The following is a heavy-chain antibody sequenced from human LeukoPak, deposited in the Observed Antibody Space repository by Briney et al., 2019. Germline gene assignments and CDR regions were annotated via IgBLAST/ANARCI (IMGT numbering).Heavy chain of an antibody. CDR1: GFTFTNYW. V-gene: IGHV3-74*01. Sequence: GGSLRLSCAASGFTFTNYWMHWVRQAPGMGLVWVSRLPPDELDIIYADSVKGRFTVSRDNAKNTVYLQMNNLRAEDTAVYYCARDDSNPYGPFDYWGQGTLVTVSS. J-gene: IGHJ4*02. CDR3: ARDDSNPYGPFDY. D-gene: IGHD3-22*01. CDR2: LPPDELDI.